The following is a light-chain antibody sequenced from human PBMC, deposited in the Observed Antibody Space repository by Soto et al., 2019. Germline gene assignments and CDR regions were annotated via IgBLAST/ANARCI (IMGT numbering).Light chain of an antibody. V-gene: IGKV3-20*01. CDR3: QQYGSSPTWT. Sequence: EIVLTQSPGTLSLSPGERATLSCRASQSVSSNLAWYQQKPGQAPRLLMYGASSRATGIPDRFSGSGSGTDFTLTISRLEPEDFAVYYCQQYGSSPTWTFGQGTKVDIK. CDR1: QSVSSN. J-gene: IGKJ1*01. CDR2: GAS.